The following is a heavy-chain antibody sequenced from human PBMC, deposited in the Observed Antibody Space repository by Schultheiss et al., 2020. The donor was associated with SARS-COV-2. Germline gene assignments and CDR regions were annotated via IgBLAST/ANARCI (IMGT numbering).Heavy chain of an antibody. V-gene: IGHV4-4*02. CDR1: GFAFNNYAM. Sequence: GSLRLSCAASGFAFNNYAMTWVRQSPGKGLEWIAEIYHTGGTNYNPSLKSRVTISVDKSKNDVSLKLTSVTAADTAVYYCARNGNLGAFDIWGQGTMVTVSS. J-gene: IGHJ3*02. D-gene: IGHD4-23*01. CDR2: IYHTGGT. CDR3: ARNGNLGAFDI.